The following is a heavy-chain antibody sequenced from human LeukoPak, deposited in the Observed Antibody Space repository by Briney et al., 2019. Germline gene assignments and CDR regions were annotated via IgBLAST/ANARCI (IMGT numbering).Heavy chain of an antibody. CDR2: IYYSGST. D-gene: IGHD3-10*01. V-gene: IGHV4-59*01. J-gene: IGHJ4*02. CDR1: GGSISSYY. Sequence: SETLSLTCTVSGGSISSYYWSWIRQPPGKGLEWIGYIYYSGSTNYNPSLQSRVTISVDTSKNQFSLKLSSVTAADTAVYYCAREGRFGEFGFWGQGTLVTVSS. CDR3: AREGRFGEFGF.